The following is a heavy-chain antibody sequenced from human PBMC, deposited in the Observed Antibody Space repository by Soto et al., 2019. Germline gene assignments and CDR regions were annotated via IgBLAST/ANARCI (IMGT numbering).Heavy chain of an antibody. J-gene: IGHJ6*02. D-gene: IGHD1-26*01. V-gene: IGHV4-30-4*01. CDR2: IDSSGTT. CDR1: GGSISSGDYY. CDR3: AREKWGATDFYGLDV. Sequence: SETLSLTCTVSGGSISSGDYYWSLIRQPPGKGLEWIGYIDSSGTTYYNPSLKSRVIISLDTSKNEFSLKVNSVTAADTAVYYCAREKWGATDFYGLDVWGQGTTVTVSS.